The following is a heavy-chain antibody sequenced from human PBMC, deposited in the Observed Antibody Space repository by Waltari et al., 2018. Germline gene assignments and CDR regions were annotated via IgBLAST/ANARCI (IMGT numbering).Heavy chain of an antibody. V-gene: IGHV1-8*03. D-gene: IGHD2-21*01. CDR1: GYSFRRSD. Sequence: QVQLEQSGAEMVKPGASVRASCRASGYSFRRSDISWVRQAPGQGLEWMGWMNTNSGNTGYAEKFQGRVTITRNTSINTAYMDLSGLRSEDTAVYYCARGSGDLDIWGQGTMVTVSS. CDR3: ARGSGDLDI. J-gene: IGHJ3*02. CDR2: MNTNSGNT.